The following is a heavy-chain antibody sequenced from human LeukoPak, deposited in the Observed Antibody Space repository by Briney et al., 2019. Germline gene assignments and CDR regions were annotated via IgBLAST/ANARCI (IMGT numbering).Heavy chain of an antibody. CDR3: ARIPVGGVIATDY. D-gene: IGHD3-16*02. Sequence: ASVKVSCKASGYTFTSYDINWVRQATGQGLEWMGWMNPNSGNTGYAQKFQGRVTMTRDMSTSTVYMELSSLRSEDTAVYYCARIPVGGVIATDYWGQGTLVTVSS. V-gene: IGHV1-8*01. CDR1: GYTFTSYD. J-gene: IGHJ4*02. CDR2: MNPNSGNT.